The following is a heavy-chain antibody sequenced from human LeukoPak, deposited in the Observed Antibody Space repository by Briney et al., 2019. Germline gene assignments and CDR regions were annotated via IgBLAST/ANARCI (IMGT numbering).Heavy chain of an antibody. J-gene: IGHJ4*02. Sequence: NPSETLSLTCTVSGGSVSSSSYYWSWIRQPPGKGLEWIGYIYYSGSTNYNPSLKSRVTISVDTSKNQFSLKLSSVTAADTAVYYCARNRPYSNVDYWGQGTLVTVSS. CDR2: IYYSGST. CDR1: GGSVSSSSYY. D-gene: IGHD4-11*01. V-gene: IGHV4-61*01. CDR3: ARNRPYSNVDY.